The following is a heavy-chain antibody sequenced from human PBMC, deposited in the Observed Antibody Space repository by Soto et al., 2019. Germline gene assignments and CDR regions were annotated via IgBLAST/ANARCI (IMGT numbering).Heavy chain of an antibody. CDR2: ISPYSGET. Sequence: QVKLVQSGPEVKKPAASVQVSCKASGYPFTSYGIVWVRQAPGQGLEWMGWISPYSGETRYTEKFQDRLTLATDTSASTAYMDLRSLTSDGTSVYFCARGPVAGSDFWGQGTLVIVSS. J-gene: IGHJ4*02. V-gene: IGHV1-18*01. D-gene: IGHD6-19*01. CDR1: GYPFTSYG. CDR3: ARGPVAGSDF.